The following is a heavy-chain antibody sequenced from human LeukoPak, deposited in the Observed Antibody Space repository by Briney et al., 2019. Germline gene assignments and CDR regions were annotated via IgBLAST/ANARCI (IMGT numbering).Heavy chain of an antibody. D-gene: IGHD6-19*01. CDR3: ARQVAYTSGRTFDF. CDR2: IYPGDSDS. V-gene: IGHV5-51*01. J-gene: IGHJ4*02. CDR1: GYSFTSYW. Sequence: GESLKISCKGSGYSFTSYWIGWVRQMPGIGLEWMGIIYPGDSDSRYSPSFQGQVTISADKSISTAYLQWSSLKASDTAIYYCARQVAYTSGRTFDFWGQGTLVTVSS.